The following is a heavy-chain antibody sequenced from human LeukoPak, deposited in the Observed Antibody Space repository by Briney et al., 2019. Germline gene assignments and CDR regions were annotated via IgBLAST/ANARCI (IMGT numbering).Heavy chain of an antibody. CDR3: ARYYFISGSEYPPNFHYYYMDV. CDR2: LFDTGRT. D-gene: IGHD3-10*01. CDR1: GASINNYY. Sequence: SETPSLTCTVSGASINNYYWSWVRQPPGKGLEWIGHLFDTGRTEYSPSLKGRVAMSADRSRSRFSLKLTSVTAADTAVYYCARYYFISGSEYPPNFHYYYMDVWGKGTTVAVSS. J-gene: IGHJ6*03. V-gene: IGHV4-59*08.